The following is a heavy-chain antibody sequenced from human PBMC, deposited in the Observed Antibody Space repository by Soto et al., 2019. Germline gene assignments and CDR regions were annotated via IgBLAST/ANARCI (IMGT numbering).Heavy chain of an antibody. V-gene: IGHV4-4*07. D-gene: IGHD3-22*01. Sequence: PSETLSLTCTVSYGSISNYYWSWVRQPAGKGLEWIGRIYSSGSTDYTPSLRGRVTMSVDTSKNRFSLRLGYGTAADKAVYWCARDSVPINYYESSGPYRRDSKGYGRDVWGQGTTGTV. CDR3: ARDSVPINYYESSGPYRRDSKGYGRDV. J-gene: IGHJ6*02. CDR2: IYSSGST. CDR1: YGSISNYY.